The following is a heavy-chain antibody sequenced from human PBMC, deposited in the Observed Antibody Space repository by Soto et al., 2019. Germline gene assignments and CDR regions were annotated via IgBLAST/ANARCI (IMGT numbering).Heavy chain of an antibody. CDR2: ISSSGSTI. D-gene: IGHD3-22*01. V-gene: IGHV3-11*01. Sequence: QVQLVESGGGLVKPGGSLRLSCAASGFTFSDYYMSWIRQAPGKGLEWVSYISSSGSTIYYADSVKGRFTISRDNAKNSLYLQMKSLRAEDTAVYYCAKRYDSSGYYPLWAFDIWGQGTMVTVSS. J-gene: IGHJ3*02. CDR3: AKRYDSSGYYPLWAFDI. CDR1: GFTFSDYY.